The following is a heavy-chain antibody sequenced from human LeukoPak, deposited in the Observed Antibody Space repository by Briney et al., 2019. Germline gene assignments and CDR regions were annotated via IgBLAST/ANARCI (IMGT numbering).Heavy chain of an antibody. CDR1: GGTFSSYA. V-gene: IGHV1-69*04. CDR2: IIPILGIA. CDR3: ARDRRVGYSYAGGYYFDY. D-gene: IGHD5-18*01. J-gene: IGHJ4*02. Sequence: SVKVSCKASGGTFSSYAISWVRQAPGQGLEWMGRIIPILGIANYARKFQGRVTITADKSTSTAYMELSSLRSEDTAVYYCARDRRVGYSYAGGYYFDYWGQGTLVTVSS.